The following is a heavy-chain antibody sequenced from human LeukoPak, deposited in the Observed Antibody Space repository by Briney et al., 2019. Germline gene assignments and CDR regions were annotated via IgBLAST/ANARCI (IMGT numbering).Heavy chain of an antibody. D-gene: IGHD3-22*01. V-gene: IGHV4-31*03. J-gene: IGHJ3*02. CDR3: ARETYYYDSSEPDDAFDI. CDR2: IYYSGST. CDR1: GGSISSGGYY. Sequence: SQTLSLTCTVSGGSISSGGYYWSWSRQHPGKGLEWIGYIYYSGSTYYNPSLKSRVTISVDTSKNQFSLKLSSVTAADTAVYYCARETYYYDSSEPDDAFDIWGQGTMVTVSS.